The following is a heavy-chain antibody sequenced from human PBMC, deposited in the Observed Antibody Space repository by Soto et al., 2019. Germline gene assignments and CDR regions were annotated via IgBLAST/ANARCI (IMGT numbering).Heavy chain of an antibody. CDR2: ISGSGGST. D-gene: IGHD3-3*01. J-gene: IGHJ4*02. Sequence: EVQLLESGGGLVQPGGSLRLSCAASGFTFSSYAMSWVRQAPGKGLEWVSAISGSGGSTYYADSVEGRFTISRDNSKNPMYLQMNRQRGEDTAVYYCAKGSYYDLWSGYGGGFDYWGQGTLVTVSS. CDR1: GFTFSSYA. V-gene: IGHV3-23*01. CDR3: AKGSYYDLWSGYGGGFDY.